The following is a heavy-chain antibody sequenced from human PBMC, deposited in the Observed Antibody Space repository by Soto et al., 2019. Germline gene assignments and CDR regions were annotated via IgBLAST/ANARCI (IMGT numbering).Heavy chain of an antibody. CDR1: GYTFTGYY. Sequence: ASVKVSCKASGYTFTGYYMHWVRQAPGHGLEWMGWINPNSGGTNYAQKFQGRVTMTRDTSISTAYMELSRLRSDDTAVYYCARVLRFLEWFFDYWGQGTLVTVSS. CDR3: ARVLRFLEWFFDY. J-gene: IGHJ4*02. CDR2: INPNSGGT. D-gene: IGHD3-3*01. V-gene: IGHV1-2*02.